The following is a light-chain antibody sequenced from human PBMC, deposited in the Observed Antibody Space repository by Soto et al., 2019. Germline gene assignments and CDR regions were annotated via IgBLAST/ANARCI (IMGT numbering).Light chain of an antibody. V-gene: IGLV2-11*01. Sequence: QSALTQPRSVSGSPGQSGTISCTGSRSDVGGYHYVTWFQQHAGKAPKLMIYDVSKRPSGVPDRFSASKSGNTASLTISGLQAEDEADYYCCSFAGNYVYVFVTGTKVTVL. CDR2: DVS. CDR3: CSFAGNYVYV. J-gene: IGLJ1*01. CDR1: RSDVGGYHY.